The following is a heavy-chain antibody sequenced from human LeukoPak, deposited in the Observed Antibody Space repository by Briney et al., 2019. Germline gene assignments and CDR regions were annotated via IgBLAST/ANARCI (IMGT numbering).Heavy chain of an antibody. Sequence: EASVKVSCKASGYTFISYGINWVRQATGQGLEWMGWMNPNSGNTGYAQKFQGRVTITRNTSISTAYMELSSLRSEDTAVYYCERNYYDFWSGMRGDYYYYMDVWGKGTTVTVSS. CDR1: GYTFISYG. D-gene: IGHD3-3*01. CDR3: ERNYYDFWSGMRGDYYYYMDV. J-gene: IGHJ6*03. CDR2: MNPNSGNT. V-gene: IGHV1-8*03.